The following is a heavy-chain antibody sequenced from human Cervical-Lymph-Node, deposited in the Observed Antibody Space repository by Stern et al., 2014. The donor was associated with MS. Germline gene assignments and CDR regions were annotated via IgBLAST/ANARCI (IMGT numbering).Heavy chain of an antibody. V-gene: IGHV1-2*02. Sequence: VQLVESGAEVKKPGASVKVSCKASGYTFIDYYIHWVRQAPGQGLEWMGWINPSSGGTSYTQKFQGRVTMTRDTSITTAYMELSRLRSDDTAVYYCARGTSILSRVDPWGQGTLVTVSS. CDR1: GYTFIDYY. CDR2: INPSSGGT. J-gene: IGHJ5*02. CDR3: ARGTSILSRVDP. D-gene: IGHD6-6*01.